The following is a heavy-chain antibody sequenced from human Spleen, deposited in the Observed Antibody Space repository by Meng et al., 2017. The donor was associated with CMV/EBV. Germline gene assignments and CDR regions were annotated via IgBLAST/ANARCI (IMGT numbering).Heavy chain of an antibody. CDR2: ISSRGSYI. CDR3: ARSNINWSPHE. J-gene: IGHJ4*02. Sequence: GESLKISCAASGFTFSSFSSYDMNWVRQAPGKGLEWVSSISSRGSYIYYADSVKGRFTISRDNAKNSLYLQMNSLRAEDTAVYYCARSNINWSPHEWGQGTLDTVSS. V-gene: IGHV3-21*04. CDR1: GFTFSSFSSYD.